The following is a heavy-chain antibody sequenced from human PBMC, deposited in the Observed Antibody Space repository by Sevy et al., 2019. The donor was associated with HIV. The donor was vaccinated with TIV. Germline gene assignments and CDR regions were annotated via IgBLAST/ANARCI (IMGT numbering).Heavy chain of an antibody. Sequence: SETLSLTCAVYGGSFSGYYWSWIRQPPGKGLEWIGQINHSGSTNYNPSLKSRVTISVDTSKNQFSLKLSSVTAADTAVYYCARDKHCSSTRCYTTPYYYYGMDVWGQGTTVTVSS. J-gene: IGHJ6*02. V-gene: IGHV4-34*01. D-gene: IGHD2-2*02. CDR2: INHSGST. CDR3: ARDKHCSSTRCYTTPYYYYGMDV. CDR1: GGSFSGYY.